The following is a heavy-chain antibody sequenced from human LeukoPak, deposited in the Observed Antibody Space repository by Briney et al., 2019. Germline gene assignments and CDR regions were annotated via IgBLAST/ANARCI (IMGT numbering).Heavy chain of an antibody. Sequence: ASVKVSCKASGGTFSSYAISWVRQAPGQGLEWMGWISAYNGNTNYAQKLQGRVTMTTDTSTSTAYMELRSLRSDDTAVYYCARGVPSGSYLDYWGQGTLVTVSS. CDR3: ARGVPSGSYLDY. V-gene: IGHV1-18*01. J-gene: IGHJ4*02. CDR1: GGTFSSYA. D-gene: IGHD1-26*01. CDR2: ISAYNGNT.